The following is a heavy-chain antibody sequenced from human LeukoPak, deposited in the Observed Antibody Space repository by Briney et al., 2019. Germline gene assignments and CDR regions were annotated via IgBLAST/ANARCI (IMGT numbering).Heavy chain of an antibody. CDR2: ISSSSSYI. Sequence: GGSLRLSCAASGYTFNIHGMNWVRQAPGKGLEWVSSISSSSSYIYYADSVKGRFTISRDNAKNSLYLQMNSLRAEDTAVYYCAKDLRSKHYYDSSGYYSDYWGQGTLVTVSS. J-gene: IGHJ4*02. V-gene: IGHV3-21*04. D-gene: IGHD3-22*01. CDR3: AKDLRSKHYYDSSGYYSDY. CDR1: GYTFNIHG.